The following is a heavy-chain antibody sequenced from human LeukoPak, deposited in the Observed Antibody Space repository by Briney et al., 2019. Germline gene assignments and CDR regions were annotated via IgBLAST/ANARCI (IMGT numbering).Heavy chain of an antibody. CDR1: GVSITSYY. CDR3: ARDRYYYDSSGDAFDI. D-gene: IGHD3-22*01. J-gene: IGHJ3*02. CDR2: VYTSGST. Sequence: PSETLPLTCTVSGVSITSYYWSWIRQPAGKGLEWIGRVYTSGSTNYNPSLKSRVTMSVDTSKNQFSLKLSSVTAADTAVYYCARDRYYYDSSGDAFDIWGQGTMVTVSS. V-gene: IGHV4-4*07.